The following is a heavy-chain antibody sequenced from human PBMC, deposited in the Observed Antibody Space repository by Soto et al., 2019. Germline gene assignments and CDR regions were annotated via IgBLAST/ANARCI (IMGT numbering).Heavy chain of an antibody. D-gene: IGHD1-26*01. V-gene: IGHV3-7*04. CDR3: SGGVGDAF. CDR1: ESTVRRDW. J-gene: IGHJ4*02. CDR2: TNQDGSEK. Sequence: EVHLVESGGGLVQTGGSLRLSCAISESTVRRDWMNWVRQAPGKGLEWVAHTNQDGSEKYYVDSVKGRFTITRDNAKNTLYLHMNSLRVGDTAMYYCSGGVGDAFWGQGTLVTVSS.